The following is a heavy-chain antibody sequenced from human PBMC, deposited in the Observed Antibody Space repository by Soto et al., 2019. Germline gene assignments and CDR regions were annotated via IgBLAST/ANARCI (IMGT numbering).Heavy chain of an antibody. Sequence: ASAKVSCKASGYTFTSYDINWVRQATGQGLEWMGWMNPNSGNTGYAQKFQGRVTMTRNTSISTAYMELSSLRSEDTAVYYCARRGPTGTANYYYQYYMDVWGKGTTVTVSS. CDR1: GYTFTSYD. D-gene: IGHD1-1*01. CDR2: MNPNSGNT. J-gene: IGHJ6*03. V-gene: IGHV1-8*01. CDR3: ARRGPTGTANYYYQYYMDV.